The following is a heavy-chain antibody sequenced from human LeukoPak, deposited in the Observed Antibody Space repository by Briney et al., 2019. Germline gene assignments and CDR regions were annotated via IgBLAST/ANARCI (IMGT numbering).Heavy chain of an antibody. V-gene: IGHV1-69*05. CDR1: GGTFSSYA. J-gene: IGHJ5*02. CDR2: IIPIFGTA. Sequence: ASVKVSCKASGGTFSSYAISWVRQAPGQGLERMGRIIPIFGTANYAQKFQGRVTITTDESTSTAYMELSSLRSEDTAVYYCARGDDMVRGKDNWFDPWGQGTLVTVSS. D-gene: IGHD3-10*01. CDR3: ARGDDMVRGKDNWFDP.